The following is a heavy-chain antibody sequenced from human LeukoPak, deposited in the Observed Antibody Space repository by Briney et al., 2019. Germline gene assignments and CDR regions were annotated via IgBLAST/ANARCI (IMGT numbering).Heavy chain of an antibody. CDR2: ISYSGST. V-gene: IGHV4-59*01. J-gene: IGHJ4*02. CDR3: ARRARGYPDDNFDY. D-gene: IGHD5-12*01. CDR1: GGSITNYY. Sequence: PSETLSLTCTVSGGSITNYYWSWIRQPPGKGLEWIGYISYSGSTNYSPSLKSRVTISVDTSKKQFSLNLNSVTAADTAIYYCARRARGYPDDNFDYWGQGTLVTVSS.